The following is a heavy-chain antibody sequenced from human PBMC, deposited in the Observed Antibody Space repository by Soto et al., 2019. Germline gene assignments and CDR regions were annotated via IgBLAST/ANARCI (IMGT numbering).Heavy chain of an antibody. J-gene: IGHJ6*02. CDR2: INSDGSST. V-gene: IGHV3-74*01. Sequence: GGALRLSCAASGFTFSSYWMHWVRQAPGKGLVWVSRINSDGSSTSYADSVKGRFTISRDNAKNTLYLQMNSLRAEDTAVYYCARALWSVPRSYYYGMDVWGQGTTVTVSS. CDR3: ARALWSVPRSYYYGMDV. CDR1: GFTFSSYW. D-gene: IGHD3-3*01.